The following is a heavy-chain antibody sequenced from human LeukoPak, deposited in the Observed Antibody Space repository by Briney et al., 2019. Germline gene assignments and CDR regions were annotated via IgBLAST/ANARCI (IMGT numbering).Heavy chain of an antibody. CDR3: ARLVHDSSVYYLILDY. CDR1: GYSFTSYW. Sequence: PGESLKISCKGSGYSFTSYWIGWVRQMPGKGLEWMGIIYPGDSDTRYSPSFQGQVTISADKSISTAYLQWSSLKASDTAMYYCARLVHDSSVYYLILDYWGQGTLVTVSS. D-gene: IGHD3-22*01. CDR2: IYPGDSDT. V-gene: IGHV5-51*01. J-gene: IGHJ4*02.